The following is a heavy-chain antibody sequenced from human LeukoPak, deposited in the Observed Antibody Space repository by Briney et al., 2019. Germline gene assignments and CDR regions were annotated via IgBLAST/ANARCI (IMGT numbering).Heavy chain of an antibody. D-gene: IGHD2-8*01. Sequence: PSETLSLTCTVSGGSISGQYWSWLRQPPGKGLEWIGYIHYSGSTRYNPSLMSRVTVSIDTPKNQFSLKLSSVTAADTAVYYCARVDNNGNSDYWGQGTLVTVSS. CDR2: IHYSGST. V-gene: IGHV4-59*11. J-gene: IGHJ4*02. CDR3: ARVDNNGNSDY. CDR1: GGSISGQY.